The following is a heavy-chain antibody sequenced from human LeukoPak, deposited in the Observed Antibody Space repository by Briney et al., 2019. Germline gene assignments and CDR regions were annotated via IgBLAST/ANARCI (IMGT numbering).Heavy chain of an antibody. Sequence: SETLSLTCTVSGGSINSYYWSWIRQPPGKGLEWIGYIYYSGSTNYNPSLKSRVTISVDTSKNQFSLKLSPVTAADTAVYYCARDQVIVVVPVGIRVPSPADLNYYFYGMDVWGQGTTVTVSS. J-gene: IGHJ6*02. CDR2: IYYSGST. V-gene: IGHV4-59*01. CDR1: GGSINSYY. D-gene: IGHD2-2*01. CDR3: ARDQVIVVVPVGIRVPSPADLNYYFYGMDV.